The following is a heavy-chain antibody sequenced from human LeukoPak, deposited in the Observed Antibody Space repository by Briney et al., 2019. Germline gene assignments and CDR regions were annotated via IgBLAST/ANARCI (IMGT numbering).Heavy chain of an antibody. Sequence: GGSLRLSCAASGFTFSSYGMHWVRQAPGKGLEWVAVISYDGSNKYYADSVKGRFTISRDNSKNTLYLQMNSLRAEDTAVYYCANLAVAVDYWGQGTLVTVSS. J-gene: IGHJ4*02. V-gene: IGHV3-30*18. D-gene: IGHD6-19*01. CDR3: ANLAVAVDY. CDR2: ISYDGSNK. CDR1: GFTFSSYG.